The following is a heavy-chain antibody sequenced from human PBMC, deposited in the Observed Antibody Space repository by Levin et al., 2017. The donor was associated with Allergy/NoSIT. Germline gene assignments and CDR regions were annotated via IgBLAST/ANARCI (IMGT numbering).Heavy chain of an antibody. J-gene: IGHJ6*02. CDR3: ARDGITIFGVVIPAGYYYGMDG. CDR1: GYTFTSYG. CDR2: ISAYNGNT. V-gene: IGHV1-18*01. D-gene: IGHD3-3*01. Sequence: ASVKVSCKASGYTFTSYGISWVRQAPGQGLEWMGWISAYNGNTNYAQKLQGRVTMTTDTSTSTAYMELRSLRSDDTAVYYCARDGITIFGVVIPAGYYYGMDGWGQGTTVTVSS.